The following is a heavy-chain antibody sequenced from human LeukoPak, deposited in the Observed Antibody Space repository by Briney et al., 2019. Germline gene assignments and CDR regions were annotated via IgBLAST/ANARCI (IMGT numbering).Heavy chain of an antibody. Sequence: SVKVSCKASGGTFSSYAISWVRQAPGQGHEWMGRIIPILGIANYAQKFQGRVTITADKSTSTAYMELSSLRSEDTAVYYCARDAGDDILTGYYMFDYWGQGTLVTVSS. D-gene: IGHD3-9*01. V-gene: IGHV1-69*04. CDR2: IIPILGIA. CDR1: GGTFSSYA. J-gene: IGHJ4*02. CDR3: ARDAGDDILTGYYMFDY.